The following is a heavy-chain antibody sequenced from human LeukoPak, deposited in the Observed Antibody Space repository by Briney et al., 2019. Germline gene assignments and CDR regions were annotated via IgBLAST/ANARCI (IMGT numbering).Heavy chain of an antibody. CDR2: IYYSGST. J-gene: IGHJ4*02. V-gene: IGHV4-31*03. D-gene: IGHD6-13*01. Sequence: PSQTLSLTCTVSGGSISSGGYYWSWIRQHPGKGLEWIGYIYYSGSTYYNPSLKSRVTISVDTSKNQFSLKLSSVTAADTAVYYCARVPAAGRAIDYWGQGTLVTVSS. CDR3: ARVPAAGRAIDY. CDR1: GGSISSGGYY.